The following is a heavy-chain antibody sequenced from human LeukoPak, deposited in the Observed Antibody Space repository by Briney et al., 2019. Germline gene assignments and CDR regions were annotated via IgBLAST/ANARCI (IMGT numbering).Heavy chain of an antibody. Sequence: GASVKVSCKASGYTFTGYYMHWVRQAPGQGLEWMGWINPNSGGTNYAQKFQGRVTMTRDTSISTAYMELSRLRSDDTAVYYCARVAAAVGGFNWFDPWGQGTLVTVSS. J-gene: IGHJ5*02. D-gene: IGHD6-25*01. CDR2: INPNSGGT. V-gene: IGHV1-2*02. CDR1: GYTFTGYY. CDR3: ARVAAAVGGFNWFDP.